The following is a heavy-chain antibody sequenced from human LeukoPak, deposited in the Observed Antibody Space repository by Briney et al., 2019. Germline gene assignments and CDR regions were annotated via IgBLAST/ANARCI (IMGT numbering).Heavy chain of an antibody. D-gene: IGHD1-26*01. Sequence: GGSLRLSCAASGFTFSSYAMSWVRQAPGKGLEWVSSISASGITTYYADSVRGHFTIFRDNSENTLFLQMNSLRVEDTAVYYCAKERGVGATAGSLATFDNWGQGTLVTVSS. J-gene: IGHJ4*02. CDR2: ISASGITT. CDR3: AKERGVGATAGSLATFDN. V-gene: IGHV3-23*01. CDR1: GFTFSSYA.